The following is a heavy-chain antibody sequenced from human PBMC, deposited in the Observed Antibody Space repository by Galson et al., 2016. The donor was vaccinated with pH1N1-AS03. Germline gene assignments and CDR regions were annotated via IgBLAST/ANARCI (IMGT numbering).Heavy chain of an antibody. J-gene: IGHJ4*02. V-gene: IGHV3-7*03. Sequence: SLRLSCAASGLEFSYFWMTWVRQAPGKGPEWVANIKQDGSETHYVDSVKGRFTISRDNAKNSLYLQMNSQRVEDTAMYYCARGEMIGDDSWGQGTLVTVSS. CDR1: GLEFSYFW. CDR3: ARGEMIGDDS. D-gene: IGHD3-16*01. CDR2: IKQDGSET.